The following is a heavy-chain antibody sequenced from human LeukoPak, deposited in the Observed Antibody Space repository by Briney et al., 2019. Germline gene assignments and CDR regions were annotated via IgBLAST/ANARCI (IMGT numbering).Heavy chain of an antibody. CDR1: GGTFSSYA. J-gene: IGHJ5*02. Sequence: GASVKVSCKASGGTFSSYAISWVRQAPGQGLEWMGGIIPIFGTANYAQKFQGRVTITADESTSTAYMELSSLRSEDTAVYYCARQRLQSTWDDFWSGYYAWGQGTLVTVSS. CDR2: IIPIFGTA. D-gene: IGHD3-3*01. CDR3: ARQRLQSTWDDFWSGYYA. V-gene: IGHV1-69*01.